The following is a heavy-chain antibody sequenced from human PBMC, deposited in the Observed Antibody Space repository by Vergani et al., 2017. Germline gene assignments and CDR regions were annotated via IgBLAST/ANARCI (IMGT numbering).Heavy chain of an antibody. CDR3: ARTLRYFDWLSSRYYYYYMDV. Sequence: QLQLQESGPGLVKPSETLSLTCTVPGGSISSSSYYWSWIRQPPGKGLEWIGEINHSGSTNYNPSLKSRVTISVETSKNQFSLNLSSVTAADTAVYDCARTLRYFDWLSSRYYYYYMDVWGKGP. CDR1: GGSISSSSYY. D-gene: IGHD3-9*01. CDR2: INHSGST. J-gene: IGHJ6*03. V-gene: IGHV4-39*07.